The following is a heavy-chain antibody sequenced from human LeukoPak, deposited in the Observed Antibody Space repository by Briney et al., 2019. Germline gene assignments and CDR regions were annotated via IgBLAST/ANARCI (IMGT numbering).Heavy chain of an antibody. J-gene: IGHJ6*03. Sequence: PSETLSLTCAVYGGSFSGYYWSWTRQPAGKGLEWIGRIDTSGNTNYNPSLKSRVTMSVDTSKNQFSLKLSSVTAADTAVYYCARVRSKDVWRSYGSYYYYYYMDVWGKGTTVTISS. D-gene: IGHD3-16*01. CDR2: IDTSGNT. V-gene: IGHV4-59*10. CDR1: GGSFSGYY. CDR3: ARVRSKDVWRSYGSYYYYYYMDV.